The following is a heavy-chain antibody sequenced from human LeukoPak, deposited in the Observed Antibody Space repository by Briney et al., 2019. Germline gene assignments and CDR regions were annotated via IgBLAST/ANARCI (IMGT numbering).Heavy chain of an antibody. CDR3: ARGAISPAVPAAMLDY. Sequence: SVKVSCKASGGSFSNYTISWVRQAPGQGLEWMGGIIPIFGTANYAQKFQGRVTITADKSTSTAYMELSSLRSEDTAVYYCARGAISPAVPAAMLDYWGQGTLVTVSS. D-gene: IGHD2-2*01. J-gene: IGHJ4*02. V-gene: IGHV1-69*06. CDR2: IIPIFGTA. CDR1: GGSFSNYT.